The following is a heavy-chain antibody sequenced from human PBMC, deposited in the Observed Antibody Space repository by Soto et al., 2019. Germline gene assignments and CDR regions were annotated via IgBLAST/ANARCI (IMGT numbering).Heavy chain of an antibody. Sequence: PGGSLSLSCAAFPFTFSDYYMHWLRQAPGKGLKWVYYISSSVTNKDYADYVKGRFTTSRDNAKNSLYLQMNSVRAEDTSVYYSAPLGEDGYQDDFDIWGQGTMVTVSS. CDR3: APLGEDGYQDDFDI. J-gene: IGHJ3*02. CDR1: PFTFSDYY. CDR2: ISSSVTNK. D-gene: IGHD5-12*01. V-gene: IGHV3-11*01.